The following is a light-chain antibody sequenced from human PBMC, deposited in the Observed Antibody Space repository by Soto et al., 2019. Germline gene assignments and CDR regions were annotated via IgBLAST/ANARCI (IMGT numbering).Light chain of an antibody. CDR3: QQYYSTPPT. V-gene: IGKV4-1*01. Sequence: DFVMPQSPDSLAVSLRERPGLNCKSSQSVLSSSNNLNYLAWYQQKPGQPPKLLIYWASTRESGVPDRFSGSGSGTDFTLTISSLQAEDVAVYYCQQYYSTPPTFGGGTKVDIK. CDR1: QSVLSSSNNLNY. CDR2: WAS. J-gene: IGKJ4*01.